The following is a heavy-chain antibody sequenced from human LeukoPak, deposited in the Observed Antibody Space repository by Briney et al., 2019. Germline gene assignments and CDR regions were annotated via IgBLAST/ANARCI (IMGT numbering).Heavy chain of an antibody. V-gene: IGHV4-59*01. CDR2: IYYSGST. CDR3: ASLGYFSYGVDV. CDR1: GGSISSSY. D-gene: IGHD3-16*01. J-gene: IGHJ6*02. Sequence: SETLSLTCTVSGGSISSSYWSWIRQPPGKGLEWIGYIYYSGSTDYNPSLKSRVTISVDTSKNQFSLKLSSVTAADTAVYYCASLGYFSYGVDVWGQGTTVTVSS.